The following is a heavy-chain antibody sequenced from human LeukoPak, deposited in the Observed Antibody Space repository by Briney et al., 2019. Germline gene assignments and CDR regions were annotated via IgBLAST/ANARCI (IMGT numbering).Heavy chain of an antibody. CDR1: GGTFSSYA. D-gene: IGHD6-19*01. CDR3: ARDRNRTPYSSGWYDY. J-gene: IGHJ4*02. CDR2: IIPIFGTA. V-gene: IGHV1-69*13. Sequence: SVNVSCTASGGTFSSYAISWVRQAPGQGLEWMGGIIPIFGTANYAQKFQGRVTITADESTSTAYMELSSLRSEDTAVYYCARDRNRTPYSSGWYDYWGQGTLVTVSS.